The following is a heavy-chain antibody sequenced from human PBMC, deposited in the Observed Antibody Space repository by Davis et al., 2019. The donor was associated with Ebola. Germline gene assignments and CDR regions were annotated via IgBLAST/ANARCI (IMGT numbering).Heavy chain of an antibody. CDR1: GFTFSSYA. Sequence: PGGSLRLSCAASGFTFSSYAMHWVRQAPGKGLEWVAVISYDGSNKYYADSVKGRFTISRDNSKNTLYLQMNSLRAEDTAVCYCARDRYCSSTSCYTGTHFDYWGQGTLVTVSS. V-gene: IGHV3-30-3*01. J-gene: IGHJ4*02. CDR2: ISYDGSNK. D-gene: IGHD2-2*02. CDR3: ARDRYCSSTSCYTGTHFDY.